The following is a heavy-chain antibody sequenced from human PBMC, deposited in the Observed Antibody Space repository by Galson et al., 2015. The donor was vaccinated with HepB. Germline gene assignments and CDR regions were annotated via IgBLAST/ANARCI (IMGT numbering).Heavy chain of an antibody. J-gene: IGHJ4*02. CDR3: ARDRPMIVGDSYFDY. CDR1: GFTFSSYS. CDR2: ISSSSSTI. Sequence: SLRLSCAASGFTFSSYSMNWVRQAPGKGLEWVSYISSSSSTIYYADSVKGRFTISRDNAKNSLYLQMNSLRAEDTAVYYCARDRPMIVGDSYFDYWGQGTLVTVSS. V-gene: IGHV3-48*01. D-gene: IGHD3-22*01.